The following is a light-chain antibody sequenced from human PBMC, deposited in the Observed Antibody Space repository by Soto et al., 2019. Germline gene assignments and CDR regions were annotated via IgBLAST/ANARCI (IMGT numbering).Light chain of an antibody. J-gene: IGKJ5*01. V-gene: IGKV1-33*01. CDR1: QSISRW. Sequence: DVQMTQSPSTLSASVGDRVTITCRASQSISRWLALYQQKPGRAPKLLIYDASNLEAGVPSRFRGSGSGTDFTFTISRLQPEDIATYYCQQYENLPTFGQGTRLEIK. CDR2: DAS. CDR3: QQYENLPT.